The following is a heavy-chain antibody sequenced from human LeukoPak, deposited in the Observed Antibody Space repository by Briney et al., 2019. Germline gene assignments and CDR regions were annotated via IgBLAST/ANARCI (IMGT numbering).Heavy chain of an antibody. CDR3: VKGTTRGTGPTYFYY. D-gene: IGHD1/OR15-1a*01. J-gene: IGHJ4*02. Sequence: WGPLRLSCAASGFTFSSYAMSWVRQAPGQGLEWISLISGSGGGSYYAHSVKGRFTLARDNSKNTLFLQMNSLRAEDTAVYYCVKGTTRGTGPTYFYYWGQGTLVTLSS. CDR1: GFTFSSYA. V-gene: IGHV3-23*01. CDR2: ISGSGGGS.